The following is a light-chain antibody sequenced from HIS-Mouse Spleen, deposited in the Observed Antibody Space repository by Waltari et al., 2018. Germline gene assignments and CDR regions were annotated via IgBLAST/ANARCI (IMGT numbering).Light chain of an antibody. CDR2: DAS. J-gene: IGKJ2*01. V-gene: IGKV3-11*01. CDR3: QQRSNWPPYT. CDR1: QSVSSY. Sequence: EIVLTQSPATLSLSPGERATLSCRASQSVSSYLAWYQQKPGQAPRLLIYDASNRATGIPARFSGSGSGTDFPLTISSREPEDFAVYYCQQRSNWPPYTFGQGTKLEIK.